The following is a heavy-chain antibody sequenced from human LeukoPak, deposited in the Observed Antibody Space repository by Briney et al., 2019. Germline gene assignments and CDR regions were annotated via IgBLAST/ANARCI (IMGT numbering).Heavy chain of an antibody. V-gene: IGHV3-30*01. Sequence: QAGGSLRLSCAAPGITFSNYAMHWVRQAPGKGLEWVAVISYDGTNKYYADSVKGRFTISRDNSKNTLYLQMNSLKTDDTAVYYCANYGDYQYFDYWGQGTPVTVSS. CDR2: ISYDGTNK. CDR1: GITFSNYA. CDR3: ANYGDYQYFDY. D-gene: IGHD4-17*01. J-gene: IGHJ4*02.